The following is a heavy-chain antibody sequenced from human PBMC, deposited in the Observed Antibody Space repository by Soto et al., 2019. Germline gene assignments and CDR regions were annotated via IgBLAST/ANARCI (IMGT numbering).Heavy chain of an antibody. CDR3: ARDPSYGYSKWP. CDR1: GVTCSSYW. Sequence: HPGGSLRLSCAASGVTCSSYWMSWVRQAPGKGLEWVANIKQDGSEKYYVDSVKGRFTISRDNAKNSLYLQMNSLRAEDTAVYYCARDPSYGYSKWPWGQGTLVTVSS. D-gene: IGHD5-18*01. V-gene: IGHV3-7*01. CDR2: IKQDGSEK. J-gene: IGHJ5*02.